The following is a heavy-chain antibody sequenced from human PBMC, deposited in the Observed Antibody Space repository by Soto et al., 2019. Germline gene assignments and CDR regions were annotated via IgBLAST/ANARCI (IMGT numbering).Heavy chain of an antibody. CDR2: ISSSSSYI. Sequence: PGGSLRLSCAASGFTFSSYSMNWVRQAPGKGLEWVSSISSSSSYIYYADSVKGRFTISRDNAKNSLYLQMNSLRAEDTAVYYCARDGDSSGYPYFDYWGQGTLVTVSS. D-gene: IGHD3-22*01. CDR1: GFTFSSYS. CDR3: ARDGDSSGYPYFDY. J-gene: IGHJ4*02. V-gene: IGHV3-21*01.